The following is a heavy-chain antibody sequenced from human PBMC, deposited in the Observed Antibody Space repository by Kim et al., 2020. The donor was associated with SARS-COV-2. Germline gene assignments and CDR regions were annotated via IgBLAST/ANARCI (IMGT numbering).Heavy chain of an antibody. CDR3: AREGSGSYNWLDP. D-gene: IGHD3-10*01. CDR1: GYTFDTFS. V-gene: IGHV1-3*01. Sequence: ASVKVSCEASGYTFDTFSLYWLRQAPGQRFEWMGWINGGNGNTRYSQNFQGRVIFTRDTSATTAYMELTSLTFKDTAVYYCAREGSGSYNWLDPWGQGTLVTVSS. CDR2: INGGNGNT. J-gene: IGHJ5*02.